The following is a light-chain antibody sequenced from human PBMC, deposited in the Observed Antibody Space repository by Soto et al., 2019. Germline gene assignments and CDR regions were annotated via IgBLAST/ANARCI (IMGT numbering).Light chain of an antibody. Sequence: DIQMTQSPSTLSASVGDRVTITCRASQSLNSWLAWYQQKPGKAPKLLIYKASSLESGVPSRFSGSGSGTVFTLTISSLQPDDFATYFCQQYHSYPWGTFGQGTKVEI. J-gene: IGKJ1*01. CDR1: QSLNSW. V-gene: IGKV1-5*03. CDR2: KAS. CDR3: QQYHSYPWGT.